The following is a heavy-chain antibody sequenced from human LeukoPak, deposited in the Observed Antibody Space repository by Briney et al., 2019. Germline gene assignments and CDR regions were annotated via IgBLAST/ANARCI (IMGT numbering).Heavy chain of an antibody. V-gene: IGHV1-18*01. J-gene: IGHJ5*01. D-gene: IGHD2-15*01. CDR3: ARGGVEYCSGGSCPHNWFDS. CDR2: ISPYNGNT. Sequence: ASVKVSCKASGYIFTNYGITWVRQAPGQGLQWMGWISPYNGNTNYAQNFQGRVTMTTDTSTPPAFLEVRNLISDNTAVYYCARGGVEYCSGGSCPHNWFDSWGQGTLLTVSS. CDR1: GYIFTNYG.